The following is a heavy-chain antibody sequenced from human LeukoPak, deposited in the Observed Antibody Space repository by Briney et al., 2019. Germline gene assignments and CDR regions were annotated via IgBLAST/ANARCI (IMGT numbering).Heavy chain of an antibody. Sequence: GGSLRLSCAASGFTFSSYDMHWVRQATGKGLEWVSAIGTAGDTYYPGSVKGRFTISRENAKNSSYLQMNSLRAGDTAVYYCARSRYYYGSGRPTFFDYWGQGTLVTVSS. J-gene: IGHJ4*02. CDR1: GFTFSSYD. D-gene: IGHD3-10*01. V-gene: IGHV3-13*01. CDR2: IGTAGDT. CDR3: ARSRYYYGSGRPTFFDY.